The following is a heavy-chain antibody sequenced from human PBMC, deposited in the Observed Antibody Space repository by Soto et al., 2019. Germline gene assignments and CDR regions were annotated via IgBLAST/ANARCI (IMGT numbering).Heavy chain of an antibody. CDR3: AKDLTWNQADY. V-gene: IGHV3-74*01. J-gene: IGHJ4*02. CDR2: ISNDRSIT. D-gene: IGHD1-1*01. Sequence: PGGSLSLSCEASGFIFSNYWMHWVRQTPGTGLVWVSRISNDRSITNYADSVKGRFTISRDNAKNTLYLQMNSLRAEDTAVYYCAKDLTWNQADYWGQGALVTVSS. CDR1: GFIFSNYW.